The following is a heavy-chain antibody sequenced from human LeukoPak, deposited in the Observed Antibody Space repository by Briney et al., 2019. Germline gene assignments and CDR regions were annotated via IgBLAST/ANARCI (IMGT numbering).Heavy chain of an antibody. D-gene: IGHD1-26*01. V-gene: IGHV1-2*02. CDR2: INPNSGGT. CDR3: ARDWGELLNTDIFDY. Sequence: ASVKVSCKASGYTFTGYYMHWVRQAPGQGLEWMGWINPNSGGTNYAQKFQGRVTMTRDTSISTAYMELSRLRSDDTAVYYCARDWGELLNTDIFDYWGQGTLVTVSS. J-gene: IGHJ4*02. CDR1: GYTFTGYY.